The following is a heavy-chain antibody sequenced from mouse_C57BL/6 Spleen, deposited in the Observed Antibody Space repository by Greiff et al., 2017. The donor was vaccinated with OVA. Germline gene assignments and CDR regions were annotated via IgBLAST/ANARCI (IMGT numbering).Heavy chain of an antibody. CDR1: GYTFTSYG. D-gene: IGHD1-1*01. Sequence: QVQLQPSGAELARPGASVKLSCKASGYTFTSYGISWVKQRTGQGLEWIGEIYPRSGNTYYNEKLKGKATLTADKSSSTAYMELRSLTSEDSAVYFCARNFYYYGSSFDYWGQGTTLTVSS. V-gene: IGHV1-81*01. CDR3: ARNFYYYGSSFDY. CDR2: IYPRSGNT. J-gene: IGHJ2*01.